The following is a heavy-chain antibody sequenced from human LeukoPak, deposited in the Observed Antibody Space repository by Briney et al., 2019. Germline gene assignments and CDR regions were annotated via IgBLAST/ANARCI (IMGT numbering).Heavy chain of an antibody. Sequence: PSETLSLTCTVSGGSLSSYYWSWIRQPPGKGLEWIGYIYYSGSTNYNPSIKSRVTISVDTSKNQFSLKLSSVTAADTAVYYCARLRDCFDPWGQGTLVTVSS. CDR3: ARLRDCFDP. CDR2: IYYSGST. J-gene: IGHJ5*02. CDR1: GGSLSSYY. V-gene: IGHV4-59*08.